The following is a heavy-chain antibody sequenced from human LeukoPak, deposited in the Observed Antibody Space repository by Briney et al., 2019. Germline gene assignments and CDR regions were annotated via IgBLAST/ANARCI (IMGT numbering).Heavy chain of an antibody. CDR3: ARLRYFDWSFDY. Sequence: TSGTLSLTCAVSGGSISSSNWWSWVRQPPGKGLEWIGEIYHSGSINYNPSLKSRVTISVDKSKNQFSLKLSSVTAADTAVYYCARLRYFDWSFDYWGQGTLVTVSS. V-gene: IGHV4-4*02. CDR1: GGSISSSNW. CDR2: IYHSGSI. D-gene: IGHD3-9*01. J-gene: IGHJ4*02.